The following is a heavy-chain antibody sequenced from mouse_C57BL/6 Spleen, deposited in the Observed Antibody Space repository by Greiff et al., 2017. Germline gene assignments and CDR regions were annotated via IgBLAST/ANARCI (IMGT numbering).Heavy chain of an antibody. CDR1: GYTFTSYW. CDR2: IDPSDSET. J-gene: IGHJ3*01. D-gene: IGHD6-1*01. Sequence: QVQLQQPGAELVRPGSSVKLSCKASGYTFTSYWMHWVKQRPIQGLEWIGNIDPSDSETHYNQKFKDKATLTVDKSSSTAYMQLSSLTSEDSAVYYWARATSISCRNGFAYWGQGTLVTVSA. V-gene: IGHV1-52*01. CDR3: ARATSISCRNGFAY.